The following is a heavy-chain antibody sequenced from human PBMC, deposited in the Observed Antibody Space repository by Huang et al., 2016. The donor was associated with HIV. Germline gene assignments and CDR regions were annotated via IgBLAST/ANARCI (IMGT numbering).Heavy chain of an antibody. V-gene: IGHV4-34*02. Sequence: QVQLEQWGAGLLKASETLSLTCAVYGGSFSGYYWNWLRQAPEKGLEWVGEINHSDNTNYNPSLKSRVNMSVDTSKSQFSLYLTSLSAADTGTYFCARRYNSRRDYWGRGTLVTVHS. CDR2: INHSDNT. CDR3: ARRYNSRRDY. D-gene: IGHD3-22*01. J-gene: IGHJ4*02. CDR1: GGSFSGYY.